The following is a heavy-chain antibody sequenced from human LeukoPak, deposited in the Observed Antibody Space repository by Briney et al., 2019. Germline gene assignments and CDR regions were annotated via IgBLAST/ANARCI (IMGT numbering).Heavy chain of an antibody. Sequence: GRSLRLSCAASGFTFSSYGMHWVRQAPGKGLEWVAVISYDGSNKYYADSVKGRFTISRDNSKNTLYLQMNSLRAEDTAVYYCAKDHMRFPPYQLLSHWGQGTLVTVSS. CDR1: GFTFSSYG. CDR3: AKDHMRFPPYQLLSH. V-gene: IGHV3-30*18. CDR2: ISYDGSNK. J-gene: IGHJ4*02. D-gene: IGHD2-2*01.